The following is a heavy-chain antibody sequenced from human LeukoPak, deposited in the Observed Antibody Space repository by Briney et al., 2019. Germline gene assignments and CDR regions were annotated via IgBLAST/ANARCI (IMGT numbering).Heavy chain of an antibody. CDR3: ARDSGYYDILTGQKKNYYYYYMDV. J-gene: IGHJ6*03. D-gene: IGHD3-9*01. CDR1: GGTFSSYA. V-gene: IGHV1-69*05. CDR2: IIPIFGTA. Sequence: ASVKVSRKASGGTFSSYAISWVRQAPGQGLEWMGGIIPIFGTANYAQKFQGRVTITTDGSTSTAYMELSSLRSEDTAVYYCARDSGYYDILTGQKKNYYYYYMDVWGKGTTVTVSS.